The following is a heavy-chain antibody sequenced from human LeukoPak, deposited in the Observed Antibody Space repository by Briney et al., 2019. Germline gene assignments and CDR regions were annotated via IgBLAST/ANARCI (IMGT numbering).Heavy chain of an antibody. CDR1: GGSFSGYY. D-gene: IGHD5-18*01. CDR3: ARFLVDTAMAAYNWFDP. CDR2: INHSGST. J-gene: IGHJ5*02. V-gene: IGHV4-34*01. Sequence: SETLSLTCAVYGGSFSGYYWSWIRQPPGKGLEWIGEINHSGSTNYNPSPKSRVTISVDTSKNQFSLKLSSVSAADTAVYYCARFLVDTAMAAYNWFDPWGQGTLVTDSS.